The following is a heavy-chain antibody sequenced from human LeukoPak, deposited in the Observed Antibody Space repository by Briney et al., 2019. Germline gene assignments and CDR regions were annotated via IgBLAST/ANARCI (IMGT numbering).Heavy chain of an antibody. CDR1: GGSFSGYY. D-gene: IGHD5-12*01. V-gene: IGHV4-34*01. J-gene: IGHJ4*02. Sequence: SETLSLTCAVYGGSFSGYYWSWIRQPPGKGLEWIGEINHSGSTNYNPSLKSRVTISVDTSKNQFSLKLSSVTAADTAVYYCARHGSRVMATIEDSWGQGTLVIVSS. CDR3: ARHGSRVMATIEDS. CDR2: INHSGST.